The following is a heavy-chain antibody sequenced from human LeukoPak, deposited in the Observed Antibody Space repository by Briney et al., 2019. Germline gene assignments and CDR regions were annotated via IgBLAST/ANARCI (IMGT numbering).Heavy chain of an antibody. J-gene: IGHJ4*02. D-gene: IGHD3-16*01. CDR1: EGTFSSYA. CDR2: IIPILGIA. Sequence: SVKVSCKASEGTFSSYAISWVRQAPGQGLDWMGRIIPILGIANYAQKFQGRVTITADKSTSTAYMELSSLRSEDTAVYYSAWGFSCRLKYFDYWGQGTLVTVSS. V-gene: IGHV1-69*04. CDR3: AWGFSCRLKYFDY.